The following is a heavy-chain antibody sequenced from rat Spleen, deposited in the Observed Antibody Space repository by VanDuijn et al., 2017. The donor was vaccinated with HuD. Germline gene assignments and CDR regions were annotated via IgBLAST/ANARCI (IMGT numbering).Heavy chain of an antibody. Sequence: EVQLVESGGGLVQPGRSLKLSCVASGFTFNDYWMTWIRQAPGKGLEWIASITHTDYNTYYADSVKGRFTISRDNTKSTLYLQMNSLRSEDTATYYCTTVLQGHGFAYWGQGTLVTVSS. CDR3: TTVLQGHGFAY. CDR1: GFTFNDYW. J-gene: IGHJ3*01. V-gene: IGHV5-31*01. CDR2: ITHTDYNT. D-gene: IGHD1-1*01.